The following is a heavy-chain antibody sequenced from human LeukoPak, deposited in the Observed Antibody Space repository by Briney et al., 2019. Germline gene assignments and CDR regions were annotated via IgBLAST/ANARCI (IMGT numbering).Heavy chain of an antibody. D-gene: IGHD3-9*01. CDR1: GFTFSNYA. V-gene: IGHV3-23*01. CDR3: VIWGDYDVLTGYYVPDY. CDR2: MTGSGTNR. J-gene: IGHJ4*02. Sequence: PAASLRLSCVASGFTFSNYAMSWVRQAPGKGLEWDSSMTGSGTNRYYADSLKGRFTTSRDNSKNTVFLQMNSLRHEDTAIYYCVIWGDYDVLTGYYVPDYWGQGTLVTVAS.